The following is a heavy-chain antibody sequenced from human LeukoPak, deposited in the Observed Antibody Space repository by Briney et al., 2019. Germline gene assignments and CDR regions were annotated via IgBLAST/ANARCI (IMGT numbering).Heavy chain of an antibody. D-gene: IGHD2-8*02. V-gene: IGHV3-7*01. J-gene: IGHJ4*02. Sequence: GGSLRLSCAASGFTFSSYAMHWVRQAPGKGLEWVANIKQDGSDKYYVESVKGRFTISKDNAKNSLYLQMDSLRAEDTAVYFCARGNWWVGAAQYCDYWGRGTLVTVSS. CDR1: GFTFSSYA. CDR3: ARGNWWVGAAQYCDY. CDR2: IKQDGSDK.